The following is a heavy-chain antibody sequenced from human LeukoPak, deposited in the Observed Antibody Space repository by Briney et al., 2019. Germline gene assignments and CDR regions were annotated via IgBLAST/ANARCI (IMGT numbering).Heavy chain of an antibody. CDR1: GYTFISYG. J-gene: IGHJ5*02. V-gene: IGHV1-2*02. Sequence: ASVKVSCKPSGYTFISYGISWVRQAPGQGLEWMGWINPNSGGTNYAQKFQGRVTMTRDTSISTAYMELSRLRSDDTAVYYCARPSGGMVRGVIGWFDPWGQGTLVTVSS. D-gene: IGHD3-10*01. CDR3: ARPSGGMVRGVIGWFDP. CDR2: INPNSGGT.